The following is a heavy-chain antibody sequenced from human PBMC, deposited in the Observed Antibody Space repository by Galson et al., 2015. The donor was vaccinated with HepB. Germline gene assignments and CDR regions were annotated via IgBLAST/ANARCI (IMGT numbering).Heavy chain of an antibody. Sequence: SLRLSCAASGFTFSSYGMHWVRQAPGKGLEWVAFIRYDGSNKYYADSVKGRFTISRDNSKNTLYLQMNSLRAEDTAVYYCASGAAAGTGYYYYGMDVWGQGTTVTVSS. CDR3: ASGAAAGTGYYYYGMDV. J-gene: IGHJ6*02. CDR1: GFTFSSYG. D-gene: IGHD6-13*01. V-gene: IGHV3-30*02. CDR2: IRYDGSNK.